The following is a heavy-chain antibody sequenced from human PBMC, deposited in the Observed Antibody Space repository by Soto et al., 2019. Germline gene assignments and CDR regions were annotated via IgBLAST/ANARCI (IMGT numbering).Heavy chain of an antibody. CDR2: INPNSGGT. J-gene: IGHJ5*02. CDR1: AYTFTGYY. V-gene: IGHV1-2*02. Sequence: GASVKVSCTASAYTFTGYYMHWVRQAPGQGLEWMGWINPNSGGTNYAQKFQGRVTMTRDTSISTAYMELSRLRSDDTAVYYCARDPLELWWFDPWGQGTLVTVSS. CDR3: ARDPLELWWFDP. D-gene: IGHD5-18*01.